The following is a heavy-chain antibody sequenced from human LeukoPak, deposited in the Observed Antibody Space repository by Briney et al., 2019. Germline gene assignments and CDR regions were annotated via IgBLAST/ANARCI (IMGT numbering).Heavy chain of an antibody. CDR3: ARPIRLYCGGDCYSEAFDI. Sequence: PSETLSLTCTVSGGSISSSSYYWGWIRQPPGKGLEWIGSIYYSGSTYYNPSLKSRVTISVDTSKNQFSLKLSSVTAADTAVYYCARPIRLYCGGDCYSEAFDIWGQGTMVTVSS. CDR2: IYYSGST. D-gene: IGHD2-21*01. CDR1: GGSISSSSYY. J-gene: IGHJ3*02. V-gene: IGHV4-39*01.